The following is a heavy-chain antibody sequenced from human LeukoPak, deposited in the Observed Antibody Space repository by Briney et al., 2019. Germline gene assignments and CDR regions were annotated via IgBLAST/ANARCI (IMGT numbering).Heavy chain of an antibody. CDR2: IYYSGST. CDR3: ARSMIVVAYTFDY. D-gene: IGHD3-22*01. J-gene: IGHJ4*02. Sequence: SETLSLTCAVYGGSFSGYYWSWIRQPPGKGLEWIGYIYYSGSTNYNPSLKSRVTISVDTSKNQFSLKLSSVTAADTAVYYCARSMIVVAYTFDYWGQGTLVTVSS. CDR1: GGSFSGYY. V-gene: IGHV4-59*01.